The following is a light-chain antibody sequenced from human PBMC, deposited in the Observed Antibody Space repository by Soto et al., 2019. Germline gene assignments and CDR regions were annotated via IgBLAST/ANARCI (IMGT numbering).Light chain of an antibody. CDR3: MLSYTGARPVV. CDR1: TGDVTSGHW. Sequence: QAVVTQAPSLTVSPGVTVTLTCGSSTGDVTSGHWPSWYQQKPGQAPRKLIFETSNKHSWTPARFSGSLHGGKAALTLSGAQPEDEADYYCMLSYTGARPVVFGGGTKLTVL. J-gene: IGLJ2*01. V-gene: IGLV7-46*01. CDR2: ETS.